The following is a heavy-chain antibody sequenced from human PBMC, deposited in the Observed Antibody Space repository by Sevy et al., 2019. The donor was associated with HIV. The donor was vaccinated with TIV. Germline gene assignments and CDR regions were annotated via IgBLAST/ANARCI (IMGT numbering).Heavy chain of an antibody. J-gene: IGHJ4*02. V-gene: IGHV3-30*18. CDR2: ISYDGSNK. Sequence: GGSLRLSCAASGFTFSSYGMHWVRQAPGKGLEWVAVISYDGSNKYYADSVKGRFTISRDNSKNTLYLQMNSLRAEDTAVYYCAKDRGIGGAALGDYWGQGTLVTVSS. CDR3: AKDRGIGGAALGDY. CDR1: GFTFSSYG. D-gene: IGHD1-26*01.